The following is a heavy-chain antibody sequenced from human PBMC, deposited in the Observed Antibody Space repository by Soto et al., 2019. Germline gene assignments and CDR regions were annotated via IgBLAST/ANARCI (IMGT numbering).Heavy chain of an antibody. D-gene: IGHD4-4*01. CDR2: ISHSGST. V-gene: IGHV4-31*03. CDR3: ARALSDYTPDY. Sequence: TLSLTCNVSGGSISSGGYYWSWIRQHPGKGLEWVGYISHSGSTYYNPSVRSRLTISVDTSKNQFSLKLSSVTAADTAVYYCARALSDYTPDYWGQGTLVTVSS. J-gene: IGHJ4*02. CDR1: GGSISSGGYY.